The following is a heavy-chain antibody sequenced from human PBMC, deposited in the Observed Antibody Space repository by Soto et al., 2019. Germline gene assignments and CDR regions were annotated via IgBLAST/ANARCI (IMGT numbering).Heavy chain of an antibody. V-gene: IGHV6-1*01. J-gene: IGHJ6*02. D-gene: IGHD6-19*01. CDR3: VRSRVFIQVAGMANYYYYYGMDV. CDR2: TYHRSKWYN. CDR1: GDGVSSDSAA. Sequence: PSQTLSLTCAISGDGVSSDSAAWNWFRQSPSRGLEWLGRTYHRSKWYNEYAPSVQSRLTINPDTSKNQFSLQLNSVTPEDTAVYYCVRSRVFIQVAGMANYYYYYGMDVWGQGTTVTLSS.